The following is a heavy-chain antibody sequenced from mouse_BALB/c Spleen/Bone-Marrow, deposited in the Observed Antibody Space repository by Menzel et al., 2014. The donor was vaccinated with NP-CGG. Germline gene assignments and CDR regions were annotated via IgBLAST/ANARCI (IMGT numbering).Heavy chain of an antibody. V-gene: IGHV1S53*02. Sequence: QVQLQQSDAELVKPGASVKISCKASGYTFTDHAIHWVRQKPEQGLEWIGYISPGDGVIKYNEKFKGKAILTADKSSSTAYMQLNSLTSEDSAVYFCKRSLGRFAYWGQGTLVTVSA. J-gene: IGHJ3*01. CDR2: ISPGDGVI. D-gene: IGHD4-1*01. CDR1: GYTFTDHA. CDR3: KRSLGRFAY.